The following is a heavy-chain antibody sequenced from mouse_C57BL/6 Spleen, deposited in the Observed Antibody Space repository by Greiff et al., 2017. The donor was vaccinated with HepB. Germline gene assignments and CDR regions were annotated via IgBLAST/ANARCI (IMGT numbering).Heavy chain of an antibody. J-gene: IGHJ4*01. CDR3: TRGGYVYYAMDY. Sequence: EVKVEESGEGLVKPGGSLKLSCAASGFTFSSYAMSWVRQTPEKRLEWVAYISSGGDYIYYADTVKGRFTISRDNARNNLYLQMSSLKSEDTAMYYCTRGGYVYYAMDYWDQGTSVTVSS. V-gene: IGHV5-9-1*02. CDR1: GFTFSSYA. CDR2: ISSGGDYI. D-gene: IGHD3-1*01.